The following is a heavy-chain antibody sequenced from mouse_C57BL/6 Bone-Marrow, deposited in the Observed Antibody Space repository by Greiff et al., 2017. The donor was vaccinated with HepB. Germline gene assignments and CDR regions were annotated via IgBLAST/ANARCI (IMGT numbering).Heavy chain of an antibody. CDR2: IRSKSNNYAT. CDR1: GFSFNTYA. J-gene: IGHJ3*01. Sequence: EADGGLVQPKGSLKLSCAASGFSFNTYAMNWVRQAPGKGLEWVARIRSKSNNYATYYADSVKDRFTISRDDSESMLYLQMNNLKTEDTAMYYCSGKRWFAYWGQGTLVTVSA. D-gene: IGHD1-1*01. V-gene: IGHV10-1*01. CDR3: SGKRWFAY.